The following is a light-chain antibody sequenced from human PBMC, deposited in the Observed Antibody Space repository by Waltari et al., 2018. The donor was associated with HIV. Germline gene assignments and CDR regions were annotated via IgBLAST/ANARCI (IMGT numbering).Light chain of an antibody. CDR2: DIP. CDR1: SSNIATNY. V-gene: IGLV1-51*01. J-gene: IGLJ1*01. CDR3: GTWDTSLSAWI. Sequence: QSVLTQPPSVSATPGQKVTISCSGSSSNIATNYVSWYHHFPTKVPKVLIYDIPKRSSWCPDRCSGSKPGTSATLDISGLQTWDEAHYYCGTWDTSLSAWIFGTGTKVTVL.